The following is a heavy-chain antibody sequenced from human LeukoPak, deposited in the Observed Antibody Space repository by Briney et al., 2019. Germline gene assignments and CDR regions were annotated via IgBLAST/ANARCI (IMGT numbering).Heavy chain of an antibody. J-gene: IGHJ3*01. CDR1: GFTVSSNY. V-gene: IGHV3-53*05. CDR2: IYSGGST. Sequence: GGSLRLSCAASGFTVSSNYMSWVRQAPGKGLEWVSVIYSGGSTYYADSVKGRFTISRDNFKSSLDLQMNSLRSEDTAMYYCASRYSSSWWNGFDLWGQGTMVTVSS. D-gene: IGHD6-6*01. CDR3: ASRYSSSWWNGFDL.